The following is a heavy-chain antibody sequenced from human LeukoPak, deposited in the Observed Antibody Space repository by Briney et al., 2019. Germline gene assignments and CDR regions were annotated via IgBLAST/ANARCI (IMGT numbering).Heavy chain of an antibody. J-gene: IGHJ4*02. CDR3: ARDRLFAKAAARFSY. CDR2: INPNSGGT. Sequence: ASVKVSCKASGYTFTSYGISWVRQAPGQGLEWMGWINPNSGGTNYAQKFQGRVTMTRDTSISTAYMELSRLRSDDTAVYYCARDRLFAKAAARFSYWGQGTLVTVSS. CDR1: GYTFTSYG. V-gene: IGHV1-2*02. D-gene: IGHD6-13*01.